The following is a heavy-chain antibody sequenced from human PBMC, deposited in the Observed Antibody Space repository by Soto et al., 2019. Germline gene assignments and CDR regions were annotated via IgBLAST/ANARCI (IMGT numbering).Heavy chain of an antibody. CDR2: MNPNSGNT. CDR3: ALRGTTGTTWPRQYYFDY. CDR1: GYTFTSYD. V-gene: IGHV1-8*01. J-gene: IGHJ4*02. D-gene: IGHD1-1*01. Sequence: ASVKVSCKASGYTFTSYDINWVRQATGQGLEWMGWMNPNSGNTGYAQKFQGRVTMTRNTSISTAYMELSSLRSEDTAVYYCALRGTTGTTWPRQYYFDYWGQGTLVTVSS.